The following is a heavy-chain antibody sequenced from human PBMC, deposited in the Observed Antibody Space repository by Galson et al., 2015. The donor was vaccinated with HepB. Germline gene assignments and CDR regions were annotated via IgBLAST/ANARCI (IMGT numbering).Heavy chain of an antibody. J-gene: IGHJ5*02. V-gene: IGHV1-69*13. Sequence: SVKVSCKASGGTFSSYAISWVRQAPGQGLEWMGGIIPIFGTANYAQKFQGRVTITADESTSTAYMELSSLRSEDTAVYYCARNTVFDYYDSSGYFIWFDPWGQGTLVTVSS. CDR2: IIPIFGTA. CDR1: GGTFSSYA. D-gene: IGHD3-22*01. CDR3: ARNTVFDYYDSSGYFIWFDP.